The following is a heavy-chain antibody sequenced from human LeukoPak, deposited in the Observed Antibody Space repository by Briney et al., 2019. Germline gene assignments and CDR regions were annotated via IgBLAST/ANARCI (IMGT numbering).Heavy chain of an antibody. D-gene: IGHD3-3*01. Sequence: ASVKVSCKVSGYTFTDYYMHWVQQAPGKGLEWMGLVDPEDGETIYAEKFQGRVTITADTSTDTAYMELSSLRSEDTAVYYCATAGTYGFWSGPTWGQGTLVTVSS. CDR2: VDPEDGET. CDR3: ATAGTYGFWSGPT. J-gene: IGHJ5*02. CDR1: GYTFTDYY. V-gene: IGHV1-69-2*01.